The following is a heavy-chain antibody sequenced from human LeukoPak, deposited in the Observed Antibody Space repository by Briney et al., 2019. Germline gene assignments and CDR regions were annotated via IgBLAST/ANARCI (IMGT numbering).Heavy chain of an antibody. CDR3: ARGLGYCTSTTCLLPFDY. V-gene: IGHV3-53*01. Sequence: PGGSLRLSCAASGFTVSTYYMTWVRQAPGKGLECVSVNSGGSTYYADSVKGRFTVSRDNSKNTLYLQMNSLRAEDTAMYYCARGLGYCTSTTCLLPFDYWGRGTLVTVSS. CDR1: GFTVSTYY. D-gene: IGHD2-2*01. J-gene: IGHJ4*02. CDR2: NSGGST.